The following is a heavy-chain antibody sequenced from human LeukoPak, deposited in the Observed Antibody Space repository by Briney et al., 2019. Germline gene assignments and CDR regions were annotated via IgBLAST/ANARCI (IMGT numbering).Heavy chain of an antibody. J-gene: IGHJ4*02. V-gene: IGHV3-23*01. CDR2: LSGSGGST. CDR3: AKGGGPSPHDYGDY. CDR1: GFTFSSYA. Sequence: GGSLRLSCAASGFTFSSYAMSWVRQAPGKGLEWVSALSGSGGSTYYADSVKGRFTISRDNSKNTLYLQMNSLRAEDTAVYYCAKGGGPSPHDYGDYWGQGTLVTVSS. D-gene: IGHD4-23*01.